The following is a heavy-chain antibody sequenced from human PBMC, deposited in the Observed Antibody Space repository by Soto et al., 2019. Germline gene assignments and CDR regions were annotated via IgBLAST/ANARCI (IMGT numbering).Heavy chain of an antibody. CDR1: GGSISSGDYC. D-gene: IGHD3-10*01. CDR3: ASGAAKKCDYYYYYGMDV. CDR2: IYYSGST. V-gene: IGHV4-30-4*01. J-gene: IGHJ6*02. Sequence: PSETLSLTCTVSGGSISSGDYCWSWIRQPPGKGLEWIGYIYYSGSTYYNPSLKSRVTISVDTSKNQFSLKLSSVTAADTAVYYCASGAAKKCDYYYYYGMDVWGQGTTVTVSS.